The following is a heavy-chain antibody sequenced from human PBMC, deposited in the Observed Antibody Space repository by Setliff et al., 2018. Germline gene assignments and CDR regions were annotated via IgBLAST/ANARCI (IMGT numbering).Heavy chain of an antibody. D-gene: IGHD3-9*01. J-gene: IGHJ4*02. V-gene: IGHV1-58*01. CDR1: GFTFTSSA. CDR2: IVVGSGNA. CDR3: AADLDFDILTRYYFDY. Sequence: SVKVSCKASGFTFTSSAVQWVRQARGQRLEWIGWIVVGSGNANYAQKFQERVTITRDMSTSTAFMELSSLRSEDTAVYYCAADLDFDILTRYYFDYWGQGTLVTVSS.